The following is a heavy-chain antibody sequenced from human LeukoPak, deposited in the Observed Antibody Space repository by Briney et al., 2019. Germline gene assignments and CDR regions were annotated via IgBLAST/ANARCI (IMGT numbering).Heavy chain of an antibody. Sequence: GGSLRLSCAASGFTFSSYAMSWVRQAPGKGLEWVSAISGSGDSTYYADSVKGRFTISRDNSKNTLYLQMNSLRAEDTAVYYCAKSHRGYAPRRTYYYYMDVWGKGTTVTVSS. V-gene: IGHV3-23*01. CDR1: GFTFSSYA. CDR3: AKSHRGYAPRRTYYYYMDV. D-gene: IGHD5-12*01. J-gene: IGHJ6*03. CDR2: ISGSGDST.